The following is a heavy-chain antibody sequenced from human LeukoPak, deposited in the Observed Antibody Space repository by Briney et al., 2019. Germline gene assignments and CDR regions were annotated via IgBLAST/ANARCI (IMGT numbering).Heavy chain of an antibody. CDR2: INHSGST. J-gene: IGHJ3*02. CDR3: ARDYMVRGEEAFDI. V-gene: IGHV4-34*01. D-gene: IGHD3-10*01. CDR1: GGSFSGYY. Sequence: PSETLSLTCAVYGGSFSGYYWSWIRQPPGRGLEWIGEINHSGSTNYNPSLKSRVTISVDTSKNQFSLKLSSVTAADTAVYYCARDYMVRGEEAFDIWGQGTMVTVSS.